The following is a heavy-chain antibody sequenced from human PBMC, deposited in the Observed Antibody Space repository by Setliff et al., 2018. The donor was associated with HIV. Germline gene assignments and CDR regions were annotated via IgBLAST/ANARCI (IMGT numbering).Heavy chain of an antibody. CDR1: ESGTYY. D-gene: IGHD2-2*01. J-gene: IGHJ4*02. Sequence: SETLSLTCTVSESGTYYWSWIRQPAGKGLEWIRRVSSRGDTNYNPSLKSRVTMSVDTSKNQFSLKLTSVTASDTAVYYCARAAAGSTGPFDLWGQGSPVTVSS. CDR3: ARAAAGSTGPFDL. V-gene: IGHV4-4*07. CDR2: VSSRGDT.